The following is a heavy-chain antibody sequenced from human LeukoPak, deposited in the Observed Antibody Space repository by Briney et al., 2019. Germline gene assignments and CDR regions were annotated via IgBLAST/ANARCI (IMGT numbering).Heavy chain of an antibody. V-gene: IGHV3-30-3*01. J-gene: IGHJ6*02. CDR1: GFTFSNFA. Sequence: GESLRLSCAASGFTFSNFAMHWVRQAPGKGLEWVAVISYDGDNEYYADSVKGQFTISRDNSKDRLYLQMNSLRPEDTAMYYCARVRGGRSWYYYGMDVWGRGTTVTVSS. CDR2: ISYDGDNE. CDR3: ARVRGGRSWYYYGMDV. D-gene: IGHD3-16*01.